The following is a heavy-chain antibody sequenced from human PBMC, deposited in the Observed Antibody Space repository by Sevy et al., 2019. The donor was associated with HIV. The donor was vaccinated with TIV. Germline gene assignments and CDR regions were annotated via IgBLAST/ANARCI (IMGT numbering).Heavy chain of an antibody. J-gene: IGHJ5*02. CDR2: IYPGDSDT. V-gene: IGHV5-51*01. Sequence: GESLKISCKGSGYSFTSYWIGWVRQMPGKGLELMGIIYPGDSDTRYSPSFQGQVTISADKSISTAYLQWSSLKASDTAMYYCARRGYCSSTSCYNNWFDPWGQGTLVTVSS. CDR1: GYSFTSYW. D-gene: IGHD2-2*02. CDR3: ARRGYCSSTSCYNNWFDP.